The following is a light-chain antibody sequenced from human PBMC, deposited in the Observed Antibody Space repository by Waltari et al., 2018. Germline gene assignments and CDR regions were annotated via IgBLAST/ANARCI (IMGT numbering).Light chain of an antibody. CDR1: SLRSYY. CDR2: GKN. CDR3: NSRDSSGNHRVV. Sequence: SSELTQDPAVSVALGQTVRITCQGDSLRSYYASWYQQKPGQAPVLVIYGKNNRPSGIPDRFSGSSSGTTAALTITGAQAEDEADCYCNSRDSSGNHRVVFGGGTKLTVL. J-gene: IGLJ2*01. V-gene: IGLV3-19*01.